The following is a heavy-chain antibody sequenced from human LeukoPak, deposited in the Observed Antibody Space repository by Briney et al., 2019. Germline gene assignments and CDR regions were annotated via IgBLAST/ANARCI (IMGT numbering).Heavy chain of an antibody. V-gene: IGHV4-34*01. CDR1: GGSFSGYY. J-gene: IGHJ5*02. CDR2: INHSGST. D-gene: IGHD6-13*01. Sequence: SETLSLTCAVYGGSFSGYYWSWIRQPPGKGLEWIGEINHSGSTNYNPSLKSRVTISVDTSKNQFSLKLSSVTAADTAVYYCARSNGYSSSWYPSWGQGTLVTVSS. CDR3: ARSNGYSSSWYPS.